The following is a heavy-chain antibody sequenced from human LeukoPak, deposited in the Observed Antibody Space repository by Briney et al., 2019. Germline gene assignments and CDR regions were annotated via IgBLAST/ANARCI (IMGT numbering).Heavy chain of an antibody. D-gene: IGHD6-13*01. V-gene: IGHV1-2*02. CDR3: ARDLFLAATEREGDDY. CDR1: GYTVTVYF. J-gene: IGHJ4*02. CDR2: INPNSDDT. Sequence: ASVTVSCTASGYTVTVYFIHWVRQAPGQGLEWMGWINPNSDDTNYAQKFQGRVTLTRDTSISTAYMELGRAMYDCTAVYYCARDLFLAATEREGDDYWGQGTLVTVSS.